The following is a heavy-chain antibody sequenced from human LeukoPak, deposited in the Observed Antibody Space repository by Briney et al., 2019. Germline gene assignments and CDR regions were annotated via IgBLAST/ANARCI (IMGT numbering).Heavy chain of an antibody. CDR2: ISGSGGGT. CDR1: GFTFSNYA. D-gene: IGHD3-10*02. CDR3: ARDLHYYVAMDV. V-gene: IGHV3-23*01. J-gene: IGHJ6*02. Sequence: GGSLRLSCAASGFTFSNYAMSWVRQAPGKGLEWVSTISGSGGGTYSADSVKGRFTISRDNSKDTLYLQLNSLRAEDTALYYCARDLHYYVAMDVWGQGTTVTVSS.